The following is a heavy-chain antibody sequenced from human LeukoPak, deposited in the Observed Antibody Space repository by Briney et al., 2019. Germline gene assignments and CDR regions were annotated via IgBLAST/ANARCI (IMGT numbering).Heavy chain of an antibody. CDR2: LSNSGSII. D-gene: IGHD3-22*01. Sequence: PGGSLRLPCAASGFTFSDYYMIWIRQAPGKGLEWVSYLSNSGSIIYYADSVKGRFTVSRDNAKNSLYLQMNSLRAEDTAVYFCARGQRVYDSSAQYAYWGQGTLVTGSS. CDR1: GFTFSDYY. V-gene: IGHV3-11*01. J-gene: IGHJ4*02. CDR3: ARGQRVYDSSAQYAY.